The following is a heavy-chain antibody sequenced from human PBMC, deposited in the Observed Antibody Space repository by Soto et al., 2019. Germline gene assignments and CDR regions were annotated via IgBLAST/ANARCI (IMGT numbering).Heavy chain of an antibody. Sequence: QVQLQQWGAGLLKPSETLSLTCDVYGGSFSGYYWSWIRQPPGKGLEWIGEINHSGSTNCNPSLKSRVTISVDTSKNQFSLKLSSVTAADTAVYYCARLPFSSYYGMDVWGQGTTVTVSS. V-gene: IGHV4-34*01. J-gene: IGHJ6*02. CDR3: ARLPFSSYYGMDV. CDR2: INHSGST. D-gene: IGHD2-2*01. CDR1: GGSFSGYY.